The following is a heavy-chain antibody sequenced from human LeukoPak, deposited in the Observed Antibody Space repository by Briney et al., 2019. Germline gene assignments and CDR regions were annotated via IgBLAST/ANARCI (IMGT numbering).Heavy chain of an antibody. V-gene: IGHV4-59*01. CDR1: GGSISSYY. Sequence: SETLSLTCTVCGGSISSYYWSWIRQPPGKGLEWIGYIYYSGSTNYKSSLKSRVTISVDTSKNQFSLKLSSVTAADTAVYYCASTTEGGYSYGYFYYYYMDVWGKGTTVTISS. J-gene: IGHJ6*03. CDR2: IYYSGST. CDR3: ASTTEGGYSYGYFYYYYMDV. D-gene: IGHD5-18*01.